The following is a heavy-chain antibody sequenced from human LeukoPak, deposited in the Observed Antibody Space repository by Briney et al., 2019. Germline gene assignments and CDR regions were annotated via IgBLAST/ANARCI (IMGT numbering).Heavy chain of an antibody. J-gene: IGHJ4*02. D-gene: IGHD6-19*01. CDR3: VRDGSGYDY. CDR2: INQGGSEK. CDR1: GFTISNYW. V-gene: IGHV3-7*05. Sequence: PGGSLRLSRAASGFTISNYWMSWVRQAPGKGLEWVANINQGGSEKYYLNSVKGRSTISRDNAKNSLYLQMNSLRTDDTAIYYCVRDGSGYDYWGQGTLVTVSS.